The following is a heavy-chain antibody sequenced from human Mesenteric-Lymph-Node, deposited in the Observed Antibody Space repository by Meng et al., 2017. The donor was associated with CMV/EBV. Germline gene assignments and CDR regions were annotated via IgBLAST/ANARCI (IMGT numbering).Heavy chain of an antibody. V-gene: IGHV3-30*04. CDR3: VRDPGTIFDVVNYHFDQ. CDR2: ISSDGSDD. CDR1: GFTFSSYP. J-gene: IGHJ4*02. D-gene: IGHD3-3*01. Sequence: GESLKISCSASGFTFSSYPMHWVRQAPGKGLQWVSIISSDGSDDRYADSVKGRFTISRDNSDNILHLQINNLGAEDTAVYYCVRDPGTIFDVVNYHFDQWGQGTLVTVSS.